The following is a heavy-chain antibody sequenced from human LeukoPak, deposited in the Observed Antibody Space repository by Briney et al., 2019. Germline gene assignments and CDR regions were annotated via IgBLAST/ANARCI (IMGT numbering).Heavy chain of an antibody. CDR1: GYSISSGYY. J-gene: IGHJ4*02. D-gene: IGHD2-15*01. CDR3: ARAGYCSGGSCYYFDY. Sequence: SETLSLTCAVSGYSISSGYYWGWTRQPPGKGLEWIGSIYHSGSTYYNPSLKSRVTISVDTSKNQFSLKLSSVTAADTAVYYCARAGYCSGGSCYYFDYWGQGTLVTVSS. V-gene: IGHV4-38-2*01. CDR2: IYHSGST.